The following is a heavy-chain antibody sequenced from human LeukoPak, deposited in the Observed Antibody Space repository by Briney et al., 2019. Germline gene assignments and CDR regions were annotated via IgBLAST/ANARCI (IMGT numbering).Heavy chain of an antibody. Sequence: SETLSLTCTVSGASISSYYWSWIRQPAGKGLEWIGYIHYSGSTNYNPSLKSRVTISIDTSKNQFSLKLSSVTAADTAVYYCARGGYSGTYAFDYWGQGTLVTVSS. CDR2: IHYSGST. J-gene: IGHJ4*02. CDR3: ARGGYSGTYAFDY. D-gene: IGHD1-26*01. V-gene: IGHV4-59*01. CDR1: GASISSYY.